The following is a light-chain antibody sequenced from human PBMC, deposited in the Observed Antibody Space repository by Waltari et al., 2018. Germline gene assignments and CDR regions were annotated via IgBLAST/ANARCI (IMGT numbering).Light chain of an antibody. CDR1: QSISSY. J-gene: IGKJ1*01. CDR3: QQSYSTPPT. CDR2: AAS. V-gene: IGKV1-39*01. Sequence: DIQMTQSPSSLSASVGDRVTIPRRASQSISSYLNWYQQKPGKAPKLLIYAASSLQSGVPSRFSGSGSGTDFTLTISRLQPEDFATYYCQQSYSTPPTFGQGTKVEIK.